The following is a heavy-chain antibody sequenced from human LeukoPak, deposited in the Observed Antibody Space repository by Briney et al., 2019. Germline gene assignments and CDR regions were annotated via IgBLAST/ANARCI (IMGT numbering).Heavy chain of an antibody. J-gene: IGHJ4*02. CDR2: INPNSGDT. V-gene: IGHV1-2*02. Sequence: GAPVKVSCKASGYTFTGYYMHWVRQAPGQGLEWMGWINPNSGDTNYAQKFQGRVTMTKDTSISTAYMELNRLRSDDTAMYYCAREEYTYGFYYWGQGTLVTVSS. D-gene: IGHD5-18*01. CDR3: AREEYTYGFYY. CDR1: GYTFTGYY.